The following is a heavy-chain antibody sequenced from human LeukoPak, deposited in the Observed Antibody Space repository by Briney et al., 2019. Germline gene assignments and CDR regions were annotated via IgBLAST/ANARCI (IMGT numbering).Heavy chain of an antibody. CDR3: ARVRLLRDAALDY. CDR1: GGSISSGDYY. J-gene: IGHJ4*02. CDR2: IYYSGST. Sequence: SETLSLTCTVSGGSISSGDYYWSWIRQPPGKGLEWIGYIYYSGSTYYNPSLKSRVTISVGTSKNQFSLKLSSVTAADTAVYYCARVRLLRDAALDYWGQGTLVTVSS. V-gene: IGHV4-30-4*01. D-gene: IGHD3-22*01.